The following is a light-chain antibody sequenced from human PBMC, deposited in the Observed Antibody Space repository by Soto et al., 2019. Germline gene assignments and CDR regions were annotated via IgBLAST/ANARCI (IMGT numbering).Light chain of an antibody. CDR1: QGISNY. CDR3: QKYTSAPWT. CDR2: VAS. J-gene: IGKJ1*01. Sequence: DIPMTQSPSSLSASVGGRVTITCRASQGISNYLAWYQQQTGKVPKLLIYVASTLQSGVPSRFSGSGSGTDFTLTISSLQPEDGATYYCQKYTSAPWTFGQGTKAEIK. V-gene: IGKV1-27*01.